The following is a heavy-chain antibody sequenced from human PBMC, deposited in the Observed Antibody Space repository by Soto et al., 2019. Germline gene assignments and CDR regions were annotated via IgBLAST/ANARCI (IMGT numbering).Heavy chain of an antibody. CDR3: ARQEEHYYDSSGNIDY. D-gene: IGHD3-22*01. J-gene: IGHJ4*02. V-gene: IGHV5-10-1*01. CDR2: IDPSDSYT. Sequence: PGESLKISCQGSGYSFTSYWISWVRQMPGKVLEWMGRIDPSDSYTNYSPSFQGHVTISADKSISTAYLQWSSLKASDTAMYYCARQEEHYYDSSGNIDYWGQGTLVTVS. CDR1: GYSFTSYW.